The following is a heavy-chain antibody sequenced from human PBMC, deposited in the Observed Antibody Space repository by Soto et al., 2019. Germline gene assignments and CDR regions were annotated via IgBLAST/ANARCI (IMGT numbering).Heavy chain of an antibody. Sequence: VASVKVSCKASGYTFTSYAMHWVRQAPGQRLEWMGWINAGNGNTKYSQKFQGRVTITRDTSASTAYMELSSLRSEDTAVYYCASPYYYDSSGYYYVDAFDIWGQGTMVTVSS. CDR3: ASPYYYDSSGYYYVDAFDI. CDR2: INAGNGNT. D-gene: IGHD3-22*01. V-gene: IGHV1-3*01. J-gene: IGHJ3*02. CDR1: GYTFTSYA.